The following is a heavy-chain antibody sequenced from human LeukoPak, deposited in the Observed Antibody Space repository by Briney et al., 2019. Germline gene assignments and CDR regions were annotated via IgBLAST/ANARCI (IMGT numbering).Heavy chain of an antibody. CDR3: ARDRFWSRGFKSGGPLHYFDY. J-gene: IGHJ4*02. Sequence: GKSLRLSCAASGFTFSNYGMHWVRQAPGKGLEWVAVMSYDGSDKYYGASVKGRFTISRDNSKNTLYLQMDSLIAEDTAVYHCARDRFWSRGFKSGGPLHYFDYWGQGTLVSVSS. CDR2: MSYDGSDK. V-gene: IGHV3-30*03. CDR1: GFTFSNYG. D-gene: IGHD1-14*01.